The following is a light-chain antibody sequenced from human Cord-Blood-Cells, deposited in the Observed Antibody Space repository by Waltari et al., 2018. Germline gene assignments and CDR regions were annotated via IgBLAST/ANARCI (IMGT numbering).Light chain of an antibody. V-gene: IGKV1-5*01. CDR2: NAS. CDR3: QQYKSYWT. Sequence: DIQMNQSPSTLSASVGDRVTITCRASQSISSGLAWYQQKPGKAPKLLIYNASSLESGVPSRFSGSGSGTEFTLTISSLQPDDFATYYCQQYKSYWTFGQGTKVEIK. CDR1: QSISSG. J-gene: IGKJ1*01.